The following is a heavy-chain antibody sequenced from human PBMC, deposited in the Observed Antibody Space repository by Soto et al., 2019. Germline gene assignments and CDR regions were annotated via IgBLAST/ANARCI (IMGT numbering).Heavy chain of an antibody. CDR2: IYPGDSET. J-gene: IGHJ6*02. CDR3: ARQVLGFWSGTSCLNYYYYGREG. Sequence: GESLKISCKGSGYSFTSCWIGWVRQMPGKGLEWMGIIYPGDSETRYSPSFQGQVTISADKSISTAYLQWSSLKASDTAMYYCARQVLGFWSGTSCLNYYYYGREGWGRGTTFTVSS. V-gene: IGHV5-51*01. D-gene: IGHD2-2*01. CDR1: GYSFTSCW.